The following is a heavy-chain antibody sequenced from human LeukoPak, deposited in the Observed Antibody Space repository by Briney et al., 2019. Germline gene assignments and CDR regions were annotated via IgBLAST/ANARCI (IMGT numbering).Heavy chain of an antibody. Sequence: ASVKVSCKASGYTFTSYGISWVRQAPGQGLEWMGWISAYNGNTNYAQKLQGRVTMTTDTSTSTAYMELRSLRSDDTAVYYCARAKEREYCYDSSGYPYWGQGTLVTVSS. V-gene: IGHV1-18*01. CDR2: ISAYNGNT. CDR3: ARAKEREYCYDSSGYPY. D-gene: IGHD3-22*01. J-gene: IGHJ4*02. CDR1: GYTFTSYG.